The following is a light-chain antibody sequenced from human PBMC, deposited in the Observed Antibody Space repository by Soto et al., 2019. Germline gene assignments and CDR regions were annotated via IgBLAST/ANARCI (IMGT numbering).Light chain of an antibody. CDR1: QCVSSSY. J-gene: IGKJ1*01. CDR3: QQYGSSPRT. V-gene: IGKV3-20*01. CDR2: GAS. Sequence: ELVLTLSPAALFLSTGQREIHSCGAIQCVSSSYLAWYQHNPGQAPRLLIYGASTRATGIPDRFSGSGSGTDFTLTISRLEPEDVAVYYWQQYGSSPRTFGQGTKV.